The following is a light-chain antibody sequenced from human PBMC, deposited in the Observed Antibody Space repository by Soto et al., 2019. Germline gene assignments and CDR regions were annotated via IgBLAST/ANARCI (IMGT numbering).Light chain of an antibody. J-gene: IGKJ2*01. CDR1: QSVSSSY. Sequence: EIVLTQSPGTLSLSPGARATLSCRASQSVSSSYLARYQQKPGQAPILLIYGASNMATGIPDRFSGGGSGTDFTLTISRLEPEDFAVYYCQQYGKSAMFTFGQGTKLQIK. CDR3: QQYGKSAMFT. CDR2: GAS. V-gene: IGKV3-20*01.